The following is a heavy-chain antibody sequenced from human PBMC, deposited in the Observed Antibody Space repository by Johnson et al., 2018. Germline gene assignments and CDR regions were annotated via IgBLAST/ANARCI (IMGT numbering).Heavy chain of an antibody. CDR1: GFTFSSYA. D-gene: IGHD6-19*01. J-gene: IGHJ6*02. CDR3: AKEVPTSSGGHAGSTRQYYYYGMDG. V-gene: IGHV3-23*04. CDR2: ISGSGGST. Sequence: EVQLVETGGGLVQPGGSLRLSCAASGFTFSSYAMSWVRQAPGKGLEWVSAISGSGGSTYYADSVKGRFTISRPHSNTTRYLKMNSLRAEDTAGYYCAKEVPTSSGGHAGSTRQYYYYGMDGWGQGTTVTVSS.